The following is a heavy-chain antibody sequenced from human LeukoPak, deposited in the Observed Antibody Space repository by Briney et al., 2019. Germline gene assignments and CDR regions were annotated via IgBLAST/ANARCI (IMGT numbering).Heavy chain of an antibody. J-gene: IGHJ4*02. CDR3: ARDFQTFDY. V-gene: IGHV1-46*01. Sequence: ASAKVSCKASGYTFTSYYMHWVRQAPGQGLEWMGIINPSGGSTSYALKFRGRVTMTRDMSTSTVYMELSSLRSEDTAVYYCARDFQTFDYWGQGTLVTVSS. CDR1: GYTFTSYY. CDR2: INPSGGST.